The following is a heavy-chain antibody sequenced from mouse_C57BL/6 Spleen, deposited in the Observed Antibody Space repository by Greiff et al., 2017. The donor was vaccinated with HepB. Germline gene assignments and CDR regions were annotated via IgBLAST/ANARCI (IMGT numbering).Heavy chain of an antibody. CDR1: GYTFTSYW. V-gene: IGHV1-52*01. Sequence: QVQLQQPGAELVRPGSSVKLSCKASGYTFTSYWMHWVKQRPIQGLEWIGNIDPSDSETHYNQKFKDKATLTVDKSSSTAYMQLSSLTSEDSAVYYCAITGTSWGYFDVWGTGTTVTVSS. CDR3: AITGTSWGYFDV. D-gene: IGHD4-1*01. J-gene: IGHJ1*03. CDR2: IDPSDSET.